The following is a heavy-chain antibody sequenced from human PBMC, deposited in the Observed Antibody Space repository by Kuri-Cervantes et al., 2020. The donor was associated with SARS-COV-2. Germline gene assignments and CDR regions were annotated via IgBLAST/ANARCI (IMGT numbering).Heavy chain of an antibody. CDR1: GFTFSSYG. J-gene: IGHJ6*02. D-gene: IGHD6-19*01. V-gene: IGHV3-33*08. CDR2: IWYDGSNK. CDR3: ARGVGAAVAGTLITIYYYYGMDV. Sequence: GESLKISCAASGFTFSSYGMHWVRQAPGKGLEWVAVIWYDGSNKYCADSVKGRFTISRDNSKNTLYLQMNSLSAEDTAVYYCARGVGAAVAGTLITIYYYYGMDVWGQGTTVTVSS.